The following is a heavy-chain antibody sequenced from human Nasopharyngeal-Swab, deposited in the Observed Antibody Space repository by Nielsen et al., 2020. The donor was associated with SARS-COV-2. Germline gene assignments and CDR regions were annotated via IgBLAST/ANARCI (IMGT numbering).Heavy chain of an antibody. CDR3: ARGASIAVAGILLPDYYYYMDV. J-gene: IGHJ6*03. Sequence: SETLSLTCAVYGGSFSGYYWSWIRQPPGKGLEWIGEINHSGSTNCNPSLKSRVTISVDTSKNQFSLKLSSVTAADTAVYYCARGASIAVAGILLPDYYYYMDVWGKGTTVTVSS. D-gene: IGHD6-19*01. CDR1: GGSFSGYY. CDR2: INHSGST. V-gene: IGHV4-34*01.